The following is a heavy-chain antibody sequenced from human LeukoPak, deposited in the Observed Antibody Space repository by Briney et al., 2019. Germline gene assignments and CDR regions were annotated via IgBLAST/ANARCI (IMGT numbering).Heavy chain of an antibody. D-gene: IGHD6-13*01. CDR2: IIPIFGTA. J-gene: IGHJ4*02. CDR1: GGTFSSYA. V-gene: IGHV1-69*13. Sequence: ASVKVSCKASGGTFSSYAISWVRQAPGQGLEWMGGIIPIFGTANYAQKFQGRVTITADESTSTAYMELSSLRSEDTAVYYCAKTRPLDSSSWSHGDYWGQGTLVTVSS. CDR3: AKTRPLDSSSWSHGDY.